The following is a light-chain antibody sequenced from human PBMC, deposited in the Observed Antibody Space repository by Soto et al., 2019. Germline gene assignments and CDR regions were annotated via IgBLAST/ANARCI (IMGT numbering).Light chain of an antibody. CDR3: QQYGSSIT. Sequence: VLTQSPGTLSLSPGERATLSCRASQSVRSSYLAWYQQKPGQAPRLLIYGASSRATGIPDRFSGSGSGTDFTLTISRLEPEDFAVYYCQQYGSSITFGQGTRLEIK. J-gene: IGKJ5*01. V-gene: IGKV3-20*01. CDR2: GAS. CDR1: QSVRSSY.